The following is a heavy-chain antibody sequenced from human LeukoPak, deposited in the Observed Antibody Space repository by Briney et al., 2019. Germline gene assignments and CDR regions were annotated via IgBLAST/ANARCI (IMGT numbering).Heavy chain of an antibody. D-gene: IGHD2-2*01. CDR3: ARAVIVVVPAASYYFDY. CDR2: INPSGGST. J-gene: IGHJ4*02. Sequence: GASVKVSCKASGYTFTSYYMHWVRQAPGQGLEWMGIINPSGGSTSYAQKFQGRVTMTRDMSTSTVYMELSSLRSEDTGVYYCARAVIVVVPAASYYFDYWGQGTLVTVSS. CDR1: GYTFTSYY. V-gene: IGHV1-46*01.